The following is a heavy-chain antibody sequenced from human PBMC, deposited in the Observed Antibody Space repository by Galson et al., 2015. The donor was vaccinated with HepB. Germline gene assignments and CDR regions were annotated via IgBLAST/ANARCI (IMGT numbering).Heavy chain of an antibody. D-gene: IGHD1-1*01. CDR3: ARTTWRDKNWPIFDS. CDR1: GFSVNSYY. Sequence: SLRLSCAASGFSVNSYYMAWVRQAPGKGLEWVSSLTGSSDITNIADSAKGRFSISRDNSKNTLYPQMNSLRVEDTAFYYCARTTWRDKNWPIFDSWGQGTLVTVSS. J-gene: IGHJ4*02. CDR2: LTGSSDIT. V-gene: IGHV3-23*01.